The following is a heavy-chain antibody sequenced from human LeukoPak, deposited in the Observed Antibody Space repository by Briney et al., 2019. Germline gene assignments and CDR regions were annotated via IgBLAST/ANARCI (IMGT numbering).Heavy chain of an antibody. CDR3: ASTFYGDSPPY. D-gene: IGHD4-17*01. Sequence: GGSLRLSCAASGFSFSSYSMNWVRQAPGKGLEWVSVIYSGGSTYYADSVKGRFTISRDNSKNTLYLQMNSLRAEDTAVYYCASTFYGDSPPYWGQGTLVTVSS. J-gene: IGHJ4*02. CDR2: IYSGGST. V-gene: IGHV3-66*01. CDR1: GFSFSSYS.